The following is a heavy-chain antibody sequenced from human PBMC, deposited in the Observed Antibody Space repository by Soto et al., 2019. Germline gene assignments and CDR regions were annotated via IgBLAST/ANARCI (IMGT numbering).Heavy chain of an antibody. J-gene: IGHJ4*02. V-gene: IGHV1-18*01. CDR3: ARDATYDFWSGYFDY. CDR1: GYTFTSYG. CDR2: ISAYNGNT. Sequence: ASVKVSCKASGYTFTSYGISWVRQAPGQGLEWMGWISAYNGNTNYAQKLQGRVTMTTDTSTSTAYMELRSLRSDDTAVYYCARDATYDFWSGYFDYRGQGTLVTVSS. D-gene: IGHD3-3*01.